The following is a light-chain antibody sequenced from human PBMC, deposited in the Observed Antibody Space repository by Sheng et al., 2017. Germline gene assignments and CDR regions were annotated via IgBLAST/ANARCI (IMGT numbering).Light chain of an antibody. V-gene: IGKV3-15*01. Sequence: EIVMTQSPATLSVSPGERATLSCRASQSVSTKLAWYQQKPGQPPRLLIYGASTRATDIPARFSGSGSGTDFTLTISRLQSEDFAIYYCQQYNDWPPITFGGGTKVEI. J-gene: IGKJ4*01. CDR1: QSVSTK. CDR3: QQYNDWPPIT. CDR2: GAS.